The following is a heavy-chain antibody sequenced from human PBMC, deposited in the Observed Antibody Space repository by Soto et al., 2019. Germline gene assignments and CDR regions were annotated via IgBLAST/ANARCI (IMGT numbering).Heavy chain of an antibody. CDR3: ARPVVVVVAAERYNWFDP. J-gene: IGHJ5*02. V-gene: IGHV5-10-1*01. CDR2: ISPCDSYV. CDR1: GYTFTNFW. D-gene: IGHD2-15*01. Sequence: GESLKISCQASGYTFTNFWIGWVRQVPGKGLEWMGRISPCDSYVSYSPSFQGHVTISVDKSISTAYLQWSSLKASDTAMYYCARPVVVVVAAERYNWFDPWGQGTLVTVSS.